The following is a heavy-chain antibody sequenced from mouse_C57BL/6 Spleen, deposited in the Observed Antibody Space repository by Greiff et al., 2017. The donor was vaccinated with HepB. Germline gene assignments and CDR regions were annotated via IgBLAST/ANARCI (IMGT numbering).Heavy chain of an antibody. Sequence: QVHVKQPGAELVRPGSSVKLSCKASGYTFTSYWMDWVKQRPGQGLEWIGNIYPSDSETHYNQKFKDKATLTVDKSSSTAYMQLSSLTSEDSAVYYCAREANWVFDYWGQGTTLTVSS. J-gene: IGHJ2*01. D-gene: IGHD4-1*01. CDR2: IYPSDSET. CDR3: AREANWVFDY. CDR1: GYTFTSYW. V-gene: IGHV1-61*01.